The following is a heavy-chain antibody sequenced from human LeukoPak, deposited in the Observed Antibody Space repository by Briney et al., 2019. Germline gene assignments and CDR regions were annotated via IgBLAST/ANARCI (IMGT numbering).Heavy chain of an antibody. CDR3: ARGHTDYYFDY. Sequence: GGSLRLSCTVSGFTFSTYSMNWVRQAPGKGLEWVSQISGSSSTIYYADSVKGRLTVSRDNARNPLYLQMNSLRDEDTAVYYCARGHTDYYFDYWGQGTLVTVSS. V-gene: IGHV3-48*02. CDR2: ISGSSSTI. CDR1: GFTFSTYS. J-gene: IGHJ4*02.